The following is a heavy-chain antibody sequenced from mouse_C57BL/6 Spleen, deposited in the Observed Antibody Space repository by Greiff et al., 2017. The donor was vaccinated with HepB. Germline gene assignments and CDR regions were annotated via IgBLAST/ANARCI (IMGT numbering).Heavy chain of an antibody. D-gene: IGHD2-3*01. CDR1: GYTFTSNW. V-gene: IGHV1-7*01. CDR3: ARSPLSYAMDY. J-gene: IGHJ4*01. CDR2: INPSSGYT. Sequence: VQLQQSGAELAKPGASVKLSCKASGYTFTSNWMHWVKQRPGQGLEWIGNINPSSGYTKYNQKFKDKATLTADKSSSTAYMQLSSLTYEDSAVYYCARSPLSYAMDYWGQGTSVTVSS.